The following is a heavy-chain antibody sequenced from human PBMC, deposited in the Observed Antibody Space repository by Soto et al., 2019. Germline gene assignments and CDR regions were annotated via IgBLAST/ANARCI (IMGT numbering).Heavy chain of an antibody. CDR3: ARALSGFWYFDL. V-gene: IGHV3-21*02. CDR2: ISSSNIYI. D-gene: IGHD3-10*01. CDR1: GFTFSTYS. Sequence: EVQLVESGGGLVKPGGSLRLSCAASGFTFSTYSMSWVRQAPGKGLEWVSSISSSNIYIYYADSVKGRFTISRDNAKNSLYRQMNSLRADDTAVYYCARALSGFWYFDLWGRCTLVTVSS. J-gene: IGHJ2*01.